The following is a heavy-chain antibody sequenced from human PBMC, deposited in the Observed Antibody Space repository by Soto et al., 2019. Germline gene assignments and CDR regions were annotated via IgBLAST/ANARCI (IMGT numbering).Heavy chain of an antibody. D-gene: IGHD4-17*01. J-gene: IGHJ4*02. CDR2: VYFVGNS. CDR3: VRFYGDYVNGVKRRYFDS. Sequence: SETLSLTCTVSGDSISSASYFWGWIRQPPGKGLEWIGSVYFVGNSYYNPSLKSRVSISVDASKNQFSLRLSSMTAADTGVYYRVRFYGDYVNGVKRRYFDSWGQGTLVTVSS. V-gene: IGHV4-39*01. CDR1: GDSISSASYF.